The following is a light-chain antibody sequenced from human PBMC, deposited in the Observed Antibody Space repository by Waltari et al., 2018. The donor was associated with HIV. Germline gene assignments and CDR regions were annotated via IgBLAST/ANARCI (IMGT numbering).Light chain of an antibody. J-gene: IGKJ1*01. CDR1: QGIANY. CDR3: QNYDAAPWT. Sequence: DSQMTQSPSSLSASVGARVTISCRASQGIANYLAWFQQKPGQAPKLLIYSASTLHSGVPSRFRGSGSGTDFTLTISSLQREDVATYYCQNYDAAPWTLGQGTKVEI. V-gene: IGKV1-27*01. CDR2: SAS.